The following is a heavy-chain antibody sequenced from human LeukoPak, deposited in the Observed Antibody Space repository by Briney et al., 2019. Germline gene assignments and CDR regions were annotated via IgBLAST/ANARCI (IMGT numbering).Heavy chain of an antibody. CDR3: AREAYGDYGYYFDY. CDR2: INPNSGGT. D-gene: IGHD4-17*01. CDR1: GYTFTGYY. V-gene: IGHV1-2*02. J-gene: IGHJ4*02. Sequence: GASVKVSCKASGYTFTGYYMHWVRQAPGQGLEWMGWINPNSGGTNYAQKFQGRVTMTRDTSISTAYMELSRLRSDDTAVYYCAREAYGDYGYYFDYWGQGTLVTVSS.